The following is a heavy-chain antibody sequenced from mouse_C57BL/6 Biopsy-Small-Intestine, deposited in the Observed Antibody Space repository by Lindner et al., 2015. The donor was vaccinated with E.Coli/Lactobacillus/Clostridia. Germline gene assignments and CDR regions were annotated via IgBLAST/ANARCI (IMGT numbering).Heavy chain of an antibody. D-gene: IGHD2-12*01. Sequence: VQLQESGPELVKPGASVKIPCKASGYTFTDYNMDWVKQSHGKGLEWIGDINPKNGDTVYNQKFKGKATLTVDKSSSTAYMELRSLTSEDTAVYYCARSPYYTNWYFDVWGTGTTVAVSS. CDR2: INPKNGDT. CDR1: GYTFTDYN. CDR3: ARSPYYTNWYFDV. J-gene: IGHJ1*03. V-gene: IGHV1-18*01.